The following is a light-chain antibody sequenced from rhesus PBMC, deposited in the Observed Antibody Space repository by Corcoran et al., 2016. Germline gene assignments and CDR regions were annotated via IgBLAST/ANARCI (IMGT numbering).Light chain of an antibody. CDR2: YAT. Sequence: DIQMTQSPSSVSASVGDRVTITCRASQAISSFLAWYQQKPGEAPRLLFYYATTLQKGVPSRFSGRGSGTDFTLTISSLQPEDFATYYCQQYYTLPYNFGQGTKVEIK. CDR1: QAISSF. J-gene: IGKJ2*01. CDR3: QQYYTLPYN. V-gene: IGKV1-25*01.